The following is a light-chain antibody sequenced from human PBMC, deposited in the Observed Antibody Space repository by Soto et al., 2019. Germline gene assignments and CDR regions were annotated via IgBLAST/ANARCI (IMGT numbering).Light chain of an antibody. Sequence: EIVMTQSPATLSVSPGERATLSCRASQSVSSNLAWYQQKPGQAPRLLIYGASTRATGIPARFSGRGSGTEFTLTLSGLQSEDFAVYYCQQYNNWPRTFGQGTKV. CDR3: QQYNNWPRT. V-gene: IGKV3-15*01. CDR1: QSVSSN. CDR2: GAS. J-gene: IGKJ1*01.